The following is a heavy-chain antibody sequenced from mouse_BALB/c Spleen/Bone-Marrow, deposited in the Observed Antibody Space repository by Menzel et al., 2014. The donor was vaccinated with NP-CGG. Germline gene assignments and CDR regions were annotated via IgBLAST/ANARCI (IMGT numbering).Heavy chain of an antibody. J-gene: IGHJ2*01. CDR1: GISITTGNYR. CDR3: ARYLGAYFDY. Sequence: EVQLQQSGPGLVKPSQTVSLTCTVTGISITTGNYRWSWIRQFPGNKLEWIGYIYYSGTITYNPSLTSRTTITRDTSKNQFFLEMNSLTAEDTATYYCARYLGAYFDYWGQGTTLTVPS. CDR2: IYYSGTI. V-gene: IGHV3-5*02. D-gene: IGHD1-1*01.